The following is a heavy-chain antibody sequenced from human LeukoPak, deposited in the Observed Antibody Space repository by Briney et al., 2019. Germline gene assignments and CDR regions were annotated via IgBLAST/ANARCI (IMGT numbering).Heavy chain of an antibody. CDR2: INHSGST. CDR1: GGSFSGYY. V-gene: IGHV4-34*01. Sequence: SETLSLTCAVYGGSFSGYYWSWIRQPPGKGLEWIGEINHSGSTNYNPSLKSRVTISVDTSKNQFSLKLSSVTAADTAVYYCARGYDSSGWWFDPWGQGTPVTVSS. CDR3: ARGYDSSGWWFDP. J-gene: IGHJ5*02. D-gene: IGHD3-22*01.